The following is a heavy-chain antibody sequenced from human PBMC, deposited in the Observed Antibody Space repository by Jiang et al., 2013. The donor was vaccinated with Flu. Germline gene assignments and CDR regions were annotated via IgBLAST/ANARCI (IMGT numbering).Heavy chain of an antibody. CDR2: ISHTGSTI. CDR1: GFTFNDYY. J-gene: IGHJ4*02. CDR3: ARGGDSYGDYELADF. V-gene: IGHV3-11*04. Sequence: VQLLESGGGLVKPGGSLRLSCVASGFTFNDYYMTWIRQSPDKGLEWVAYISHTGSTIYVADSVRGRFTISRDNAKKSLYLQLNSLRVEDTGVYYCARGGDSYGDYELADFWGQGTLVTVS. D-gene: IGHD4-17*01.